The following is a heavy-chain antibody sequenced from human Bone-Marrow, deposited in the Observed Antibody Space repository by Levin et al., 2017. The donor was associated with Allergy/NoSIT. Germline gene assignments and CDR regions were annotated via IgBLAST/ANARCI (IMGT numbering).Heavy chain of an antibody. V-gene: IGHV4-61*01. CDR2: IYYSGST. D-gene: IGHD6-13*01. CDR3: ARDPSSSWFDP. Sequence: GSLRLSCTVSGGSVSRGSYYWSWIRQPPGKGLEWIGYIYYSGSTNYNPSLKSRVTISVDTSKNQFSLKLSSVTAADTAVYYCARDPSSSWFDPWGQGTLVTVSS. CDR1: GGSVSRGSYY. J-gene: IGHJ5*02.